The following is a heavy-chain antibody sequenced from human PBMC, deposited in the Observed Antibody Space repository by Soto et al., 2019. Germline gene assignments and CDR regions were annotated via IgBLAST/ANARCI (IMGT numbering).Heavy chain of an antibody. Sequence: SVKVSCKTSGGTFSSYAISWVRQAPGQGLEWMGGIIPIFGTANYAQKFQGRVTITADESTSTAYMELSSLRSEDTAVYYCANTWTDNISGGSYLHAFDIWGQGTMVTVSS. V-gene: IGHV1-69*13. D-gene: IGHD1-26*01. CDR1: GGTFSSYA. J-gene: IGHJ3*02. CDR3: ANTWTDNISGGSYLHAFDI. CDR2: IIPIFGTA.